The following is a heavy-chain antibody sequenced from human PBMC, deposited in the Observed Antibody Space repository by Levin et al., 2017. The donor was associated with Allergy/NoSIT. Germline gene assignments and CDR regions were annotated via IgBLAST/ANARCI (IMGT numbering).Heavy chain of an antibody. V-gene: IGHV3-30*18. CDR3: AKDVAAAGTKYAFDI. Sequence: PGGSLRLSCAASGFTFSSYGMHWVRQAPGKGLEWVAVISYDGSNKYYADSVKGRFTISRDNSKNTLYLQMNSLRAEDTAVYYCAKDVAAAGTKYAFDIWGQGTMVTVSS. J-gene: IGHJ3*02. CDR2: ISYDGSNK. D-gene: IGHD6-13*01. CDR1: GFTFSSYG.